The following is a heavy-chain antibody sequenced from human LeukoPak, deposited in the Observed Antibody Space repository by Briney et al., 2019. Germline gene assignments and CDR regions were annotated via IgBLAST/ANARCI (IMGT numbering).Heavy chain of an antibody. J-gene: IGHJ4*02. CDR1: GISFSSHG. Sequence: GGTLRLSCAASGISFSSHGMNWVRQAPGKGLEWVSTISGNGGDTYYADSVKGRFTVSRDNSKNTLYLQMNSLRAEDTAVYYCAKDLVGATLYFDCWGQGTLVTVSS. V-gene: IGHV3-23*01. CDR3: AKDLVGATLYFDC. D-gene: IGHD1-26*01. CDR2: ISGNGGDT.